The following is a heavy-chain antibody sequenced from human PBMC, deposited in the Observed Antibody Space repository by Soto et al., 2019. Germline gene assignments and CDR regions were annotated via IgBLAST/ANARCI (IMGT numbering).Heavy chain of an antibody. Sequence: EVQLVESAGGLVQPGGSLRLSCAASGYTFSSFWMHWVRQVPGKGLVWVSRINSDGSSTTYADSVKGRFTISRDNAKNTLYLQMNSLSAEDTAVYYCTRAAWDCTSASCLINHWGQGTLVTVSS. CDR1: GYTFSSFW. CDR2: INSDGSST. CDR3: TRAAWDCTSASCLINH. D-gene: IGHD2-2*01. J-gene: IGHJ5*02. V-gene: IGHV3-74*03.